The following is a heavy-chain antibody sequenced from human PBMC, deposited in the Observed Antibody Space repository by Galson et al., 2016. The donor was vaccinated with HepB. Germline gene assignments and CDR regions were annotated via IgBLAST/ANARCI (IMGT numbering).Heavy chain of an antibody. CDR2: ISGSGGST. D-gene: IGHD2-2*01. CDR1: GFTFSSYA. J-gene: IGHJ4*02. CDR3: AKDRIVVVPAAYSI. V-gene: IGHV3-23*01. Sequence: SLRLSCAAPGFTFSSYAMSWVRQAPGKGLEWVSAISGSGGSTYYAASVKGRFTIARDNSKHTLYLQMNSLRAEDTAVYYCAKDRIVVVPAAYSIWGQGTLVTVSS.